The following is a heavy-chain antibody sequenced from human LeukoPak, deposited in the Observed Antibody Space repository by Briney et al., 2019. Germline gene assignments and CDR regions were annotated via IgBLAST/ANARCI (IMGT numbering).Heavy chain of an antibody. J-gene: IGHJ5*02. V-gene: IGHV3-15*07. Sequence: SGGSLRLSCATSGFTFSNAWMNWVRQAPGKGLEWVGRIRSNSDGGTVDYAAPVKGRFTLSRDDSKTTLYLQMNSLQTEDTAVYYCATDFYDSTWGQGTLVTVSS. CDR1: GFTFSNAW. D-gene: IGHD3-22*01. CDR3: ATDFYDST. CDR2: IRSNSDGGTV.